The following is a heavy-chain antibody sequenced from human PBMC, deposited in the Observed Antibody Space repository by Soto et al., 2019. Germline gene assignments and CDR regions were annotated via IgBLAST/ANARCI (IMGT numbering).Heavy chain of an antibody. CDR1: GDSISNLDYF. CDR3: ARGRYCLTGRCFPNWFDS. Sequence: SETLSLTCSVSGDSISNLDYFWAWIRQPPGQALEYIGYIYKSTTTYYNPSFESRVAISLDTSKSQFSLNVTSVTAADTAVYFCARGRYCLTGRCFPNWFDSWGQGTLVTVSS. J-gene: IGHJ5*01. CDR2: IYKSTTT. D-gene: IGHD2-15*01. V-gene: IGHV4-30-4*01.